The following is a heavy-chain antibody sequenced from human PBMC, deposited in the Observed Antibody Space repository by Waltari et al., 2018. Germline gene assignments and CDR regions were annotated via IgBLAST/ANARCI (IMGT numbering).Heavy chain of an antibody. V-gene: IGHV3-23*03. Sequence: EVQLLESGGGLVQPGGSLRLSCAASGFTFSGHPMSWVRQAPGKGLEWVSHIYRGRRGTDYADSVKGRFTISRDDSMNTLYLQMNSLRAEDTAVYYCAKDLVSYAFDIWGQGTMVTVSS. J-gene: IGHJ3*02. D-gene: IGHD3-9*01. CDR3: AKDLVSYAFDI. CDR2: IYRGRRGT. CDR1: GFTFSGHP.